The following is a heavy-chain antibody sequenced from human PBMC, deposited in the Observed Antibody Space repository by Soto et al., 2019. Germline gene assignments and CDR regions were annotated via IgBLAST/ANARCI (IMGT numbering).Heavy chain of an antibody. CDR1: GFGVSNNY. V-gene: IGHV3-66*01. Sequence: EVQLVESGGGLVQPGGSLRLSCAASGFGVSNNYMSWVRQAPGKGLEWVSAINSGGNTYYADSVKGRFTISRDNSKNTVHLQMNSGGAEDTAVDYWARGGDSYGYGEYYYYGMDVWGEGTTVTVSS. CDR2: INSGGNT. D-gene: IGHD5-18*01. J-gene: IGHJ6*04. CDR3: ARGGDSYGYGEYYYYGMDV.